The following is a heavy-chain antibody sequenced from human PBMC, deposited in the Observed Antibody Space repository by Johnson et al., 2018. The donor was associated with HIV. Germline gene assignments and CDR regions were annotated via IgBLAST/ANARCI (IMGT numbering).Heavy chain of an antibody. D-gene: IGHD3-22*01. V-gene: IGHV3-53*01. CDR1: EFTVSGGY. CDR3: ARFDGFITTLRVIGDAFDV. J-gene: IGHJ3*01. Sequence: VQLVESGGGLIQPRGSLRLSCAASEFTVSGGYMNWVRQAPGKGLEWVSVIYSGGSTYYSDSVTGRFTIYRDNAKNSLYLQMNSLRAEDTAVYYCARFDGFITTLRVIGDAFDVWGQGTMVTVSS. CDR2: IYSGGST.